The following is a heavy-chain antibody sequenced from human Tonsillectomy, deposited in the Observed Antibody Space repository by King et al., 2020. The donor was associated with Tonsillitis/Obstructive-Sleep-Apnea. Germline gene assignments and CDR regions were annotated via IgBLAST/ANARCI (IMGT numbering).Heavy chain of an antibody. Sequence: VQLVESGGGLVKPGGSLRLSCAASGFTFSNAWMSWVRQAPGKGLEWVGRIKSKTDGGTTDYAAPVKGRFTISRDDSKNTLYLQMNSLKTEDTAVYYCTTSYSSNWYYFDYWGQGTLVTVSS. D-gene: IGHD6-13*01. J-gene: IGHJ4*02. CDR2: IKSKTDGGTT. CDR1: GFTFSNAW. CDR3: TTSYSSNWYYFDY. V-gene: IGHV3-15*01.